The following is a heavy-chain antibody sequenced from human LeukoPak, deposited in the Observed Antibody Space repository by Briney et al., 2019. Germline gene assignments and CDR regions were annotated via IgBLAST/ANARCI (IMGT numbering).Heavy chain of an antibody. Sequence: PSETLSLTCAVYGGSFSGYYWSWIRQPPGKGLEWIGEINHSGSTNYNPSLKSRVTISVDTSKNQFPLKLSSVTAADTAVYYCARSGYSHRSYYYGSGSPYYFDYWGQGTLVTVSS. CDR1: GGSFSGYY. J-gene: IGHJ4*02. CDR2: INHSGST. CDR3: ARSGYSHRSYYYGSGSPYYFDY. V-gene: IGHV4-34*01. D-gene: IGHD3-10*01.